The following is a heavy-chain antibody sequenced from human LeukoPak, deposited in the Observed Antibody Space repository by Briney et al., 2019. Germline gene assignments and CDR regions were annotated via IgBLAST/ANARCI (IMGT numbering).Heavy chain of an antibody. Sequence: GESLKISCHGSGYSFVTYWIGWVRQMPGEGLEWMGIIYPGNGETRYSPSFQGQVIMSVDKSSNTAYLQWNSLKASDTAMYYCARQERIGRYCSGGYCPRGGCLDPWGQGTLVTVSS. CDR2: IYPGNGET. CDR3: ARQERIGRYCSGGYCPRGGCLDP. V-gene: IGHV5-51*01. J-gene: IGHJ5*02. D-gene: IGHD2-15*01. CDR1: GYSFVTYW.